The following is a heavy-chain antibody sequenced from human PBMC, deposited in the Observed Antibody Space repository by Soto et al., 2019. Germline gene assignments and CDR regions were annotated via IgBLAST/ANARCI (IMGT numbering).Heavy chain of an antibody. J-gene: IGHJ1*01. CDR3: ARGSYYGAGSDYNARFGYFPH. V-gene: IGHV4-34*01. CDR2: INHSGST. Sequence: SETLSLTCAVYGGSFSGYHWSWIRQPPGKGQEWIGEINHSGSTNYNPSLKSRVTISVDTSKNQFSLKLSSVTAADTAVYYCARGSYYGAGSDYNARFGYFPHCGQGTLVTVSS. D-gene: IGHD3-10*01. CDR1: GGSFSGYH.